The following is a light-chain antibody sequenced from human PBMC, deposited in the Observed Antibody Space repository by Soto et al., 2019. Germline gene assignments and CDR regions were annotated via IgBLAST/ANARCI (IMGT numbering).Light chain of an antibody. CDR2: EAS. CDR3: QQYDNSPLT. Sequence: DIQMTQSPSTLSTSVGDRVTITCRASQSISTWLAWYQQKPGKAPKLLIYEASTLESGVPSRFSGSGSETDFTLTISRLEPEDFSVYYCQQYDNSPLTFGGGTKVEVK. J-gene: IGKJ4*01. V-gene: IGKV1-5*03. CDR1: QSISTW.